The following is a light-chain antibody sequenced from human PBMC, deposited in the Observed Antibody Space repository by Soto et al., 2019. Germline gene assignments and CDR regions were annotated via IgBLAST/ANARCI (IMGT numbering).Light chain of an antibody. CDR3: QHYKTWPLS. CDR1: QSVNSN. V-gene: IGKV3D-15*01. CDR2: GAS. J-gene: IGKJ4*01. Sequence: EMVMTQSPAILSVSPGESATLSCRASQSVNSNYLAWYQQHPGQPPRLLIYGASIRATGIPDRFGGSGSGTDFTLIISRLQSDDFAVYYCQHYKTWPLSFGGGTKVDIK.